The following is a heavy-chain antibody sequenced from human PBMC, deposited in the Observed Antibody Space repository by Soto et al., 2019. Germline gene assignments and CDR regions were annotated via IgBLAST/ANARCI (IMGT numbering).Heavy chain of an antibody. V-gene: IGHV5-51*01. Sequence: GESLKISCQTSGYRFTSYWIGWVRQMPGKGLEWMGIIYPGDSKTRYSPSFQGQVTISADKSITTAYLQWSSLKASDTAMYYCARRDYYGSGSYDSADAFGIWGQGTMVTVSS. CDR1: GYRFTSYW. J-gene: IGHJ3*02. D-gene: IGHD3-10*01. CDR3: ARRDYYGSGSYDSADAFGI. CDR2: IYPGDSKT.